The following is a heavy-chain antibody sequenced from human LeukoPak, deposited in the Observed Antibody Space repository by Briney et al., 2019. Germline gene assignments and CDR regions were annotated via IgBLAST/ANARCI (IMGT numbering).Heavy chain of an antibody. CDR1: GYTFTSYY. V-gene: IGHV1-8*02. J-gene: IGHJ6*02. CDR2: MNPNSGNT. Sequence: ASVKVSCKASGYTFTSYYMHWVRQAPGQGLEWMGWMNPNSGNTGYAQKFQGRVTMTRNTSISTAYMELSSLRSEDTAVYYCARGDIVVVPAAIYYYYYGMDVWGQGTTVTVSS. D-gene: IGHD2-2*01. CDR3: ARGDIVVVPAAIYYYYYGMDV.